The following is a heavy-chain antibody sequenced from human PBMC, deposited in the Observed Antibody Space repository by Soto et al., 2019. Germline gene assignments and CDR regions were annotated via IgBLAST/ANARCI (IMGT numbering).Heavy chain of an antibody. J-gene: IGHJ4*02. CDR3: ARQVTYYDSSGYSYFDY. D-gene: IGHD3-22*01. CDR2: INPNSGGT. Sequence: ASVKVSCKASGYTFTGYYMHWVRQAPGQGPEWMGWINPNSGGTNYAQKFQGWVTMTRDTSISTAYMELSRLRSDETAVYYCARQVTYYDSSGYSYFDYWGQGTLVTVSS. CDR1: GYTFTGYY. V-gene: IGHV1-2*04.